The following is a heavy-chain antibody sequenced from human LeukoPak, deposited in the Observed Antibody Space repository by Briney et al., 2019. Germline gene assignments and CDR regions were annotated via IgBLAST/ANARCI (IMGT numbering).Heavy chain of an antibody. Sequence: ASVKVSCKASGYSFISYYMHWLRQAPGQGLEWMGIINPSGGSTTYAQKFQGRVTMTWDTSTSTVYMELSSLTSEDTAMYFCARGRPDYISSWYVYWGQGTLVTVSS. V-gene: IGHV1-46*01. CDR3: ARGRPDYISSWYVY. J-gene: IGHJ4*02. CDR2: INPSGGST. D-gene: IGHD6-13*01. CDR1: GYSFISYY.